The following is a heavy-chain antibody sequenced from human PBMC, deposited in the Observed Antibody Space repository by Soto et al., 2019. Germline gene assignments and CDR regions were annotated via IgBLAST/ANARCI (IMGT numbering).Heavy chain of an antibody. J-gene: IGHJ5*02. D-gene: IGHD4-17*01. CDR1: GGSISSYY. Sequence: QVQLQESGPGLVKPSETLSLTCTVSGGSISSYYWSWIRQPPGKGLEWIGYIYYSGSTNYNPSLKRRVTISVDTSKNQFSLKLSSVTAADTAVYYCALRGYGDQFDPWGQGTLVTVSS. V-gene: IGHV4-59*01. CDR3: ALRGYGDQFDP. CDR2: IYYSGST.